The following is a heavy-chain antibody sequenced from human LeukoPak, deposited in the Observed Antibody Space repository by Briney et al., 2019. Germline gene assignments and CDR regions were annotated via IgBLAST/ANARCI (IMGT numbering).Heavy chain of an antibody. Sequence: ASVKVSCKASGYTFTGYYMHWVRQAPGQGLEWMGRINPNSGGTNYAQKFQGRVTMTRDTSISTAYMELSRLRSDDAAVYYCVREGDGYKRGDWYFDLWGRGTLVTVSS. CDR1: GYTFTGYY. V-gene: IGHV1-2*06. D-gene: IGHD5-24*01. J-gene: IGHJ2*01. CDR2: INPNSGGT. CDR3: VREGDGYKRGDWYFDL.